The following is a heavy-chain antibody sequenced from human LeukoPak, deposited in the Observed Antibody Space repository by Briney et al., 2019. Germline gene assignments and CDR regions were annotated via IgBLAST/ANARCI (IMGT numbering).Heavy chain of an antibody. Sequence: PSETLSLTCNVSGGSISSYYWSWIRQPPGKGLEWIGYIYYSGNTNYNPSLKSRVTISADTSKNQFSLKLSSVAAADTAMYYCARQRDNALSYFDYWGQGTLVTVS. V-gene: IGHV4-59*08. CDR1: GGSISSYY. CDR3: ARQRDNALSYFDY. D-gene: IGHD1-14*01. J-gene: IGHJ4*02. CDR2: IYYSGNT.